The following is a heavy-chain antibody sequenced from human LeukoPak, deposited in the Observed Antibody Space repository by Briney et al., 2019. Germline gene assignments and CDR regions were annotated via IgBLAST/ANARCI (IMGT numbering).Heavy chain of an antibody. J-gene: IGHJ5*02. Sequence: ASETLSLTCTVSGGSISSSSYYWGWIRQPPGKGLEWIGSIYYSGSTYYNPSLKSRVTISVDTSKNQFSLKLSSVTAADTAVYYCASLPSMARGTNDPWGQGTLVTVSS. D-gene: IGHD3-10*01. CDR1: GGSISSSSYY. CDR2: IYYSGST. CDR3: ASLPSMARGTNDP. V-gene: IGHV4-39*01.